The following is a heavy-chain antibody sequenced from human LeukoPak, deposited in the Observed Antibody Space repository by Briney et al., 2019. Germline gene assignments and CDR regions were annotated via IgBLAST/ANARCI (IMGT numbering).Heavy chain of an antibody. Sequence: AGGSLRLSCAASGFTFSNYWMHWVRQVPEEGLVWVSRINSDGSTTTYADSVKGRFTISRDNAKSTLYLQMNSLRADDMAVYYCARGGVDYWGQGTLVTVSS. CDR2: INSDGSTT. V-gene: IGHV3-74*01. J-gene: IGHJ4*02. CDR1: GFTFSNYW. CDR3: ARGGVDY.